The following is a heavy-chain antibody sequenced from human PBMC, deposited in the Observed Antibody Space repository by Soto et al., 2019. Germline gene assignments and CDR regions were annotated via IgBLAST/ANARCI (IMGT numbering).Heavy chain of an antibody. CDR2: INPSGGST. CDR3: AAKVVPAAIPRSRDYYYYMDV. Sequence: ASVKVSCKASGYTFTSYYMHWVRQAPEQGLEWMGIINPSGGSTSYAQKFQGRVTMTRDTSTSTVYMELSSLRSEDTAVYYCAAKVVPAAIPRSRDYYYYMDVWGKGTTVTVSS. J-gene: IGHJ6*03. D-gene: IGHD2-2*02. V-gene: IGHV1-46*01. CDR1: GYTFTSYY.